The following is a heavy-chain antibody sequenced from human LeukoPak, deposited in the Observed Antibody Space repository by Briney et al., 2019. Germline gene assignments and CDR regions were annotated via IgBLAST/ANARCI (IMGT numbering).Heavy chain of an antibody. CDR2: IYTSGST. Sequence: PSQTLSLTCTVSGGSISSGSYYWSWIRQPAGKGLEWIGRIYTSGSTNYNPSLKSRVTISVDTSKNQFSLKLSSVTAADTAVYYCARGIAAAGLNAFDIWGQGTMVTVSS. D-gene: IGHD6-13*01. CDR3: ARGIAAAGLNAFDI. V-gene: IGHV4-61*02. CDR1: GGSISSGSYY. J-gene: IGHJ3*02.